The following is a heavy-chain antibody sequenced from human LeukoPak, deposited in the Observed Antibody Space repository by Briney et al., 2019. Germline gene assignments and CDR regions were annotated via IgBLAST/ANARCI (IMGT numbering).Heavy chain of an antibody. CDR2: ISGSGSTT. V-gene: IGHV3-23*01. J-gene: IGHJ4*02. CDR3: AKARSAYDWAPFDY. D-gene: IGHD5-12*01. Sequence: GGSLRLSCTASGFTFSSYAMSWFGQAPGKGLKWVSTISGSGSTTFYADSVKGRFTISRDNSKNPLYLQMNSLRADDTAVYYCAKARSAYDWAPFDYWGQGTLVTVSS. CDR1: GFTFSSYA.